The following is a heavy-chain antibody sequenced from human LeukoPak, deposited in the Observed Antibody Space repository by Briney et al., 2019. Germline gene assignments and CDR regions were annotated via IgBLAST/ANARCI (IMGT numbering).Heavy chain of an antibody. CDR1: GFTFDDYA. Sequence: PGGSLRLSCAASGFTFDDYAMHWVRQAPGRGLEWVSLISGDGGSTYYADSVKGRFTISRDNSKNSLYLQMNSLRTEDTALYYCANDTSPLWACSGGSCYPGYNWFDPWGQGTLVTVSS. J-gene: IGHJ5*02. CDR3: ANDTSPLWACSGGSCYPGYNWFDP. V-gene: IGHV3-43*02. D-gene: IGHD2-15*01. CDR2: ISGDGGST.